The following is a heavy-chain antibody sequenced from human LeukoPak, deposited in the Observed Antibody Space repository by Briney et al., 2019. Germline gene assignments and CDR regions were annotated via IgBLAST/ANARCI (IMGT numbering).Heavy chain of an antibody. J-gene: IGHJ4*02. CDR1: GGSFSGYY. D-gene: IGHD2-2*01. Sequence: PSGTLSLTCAVYGGSFSGYYWSWIRQPPGKGLEWIGEINHSGSTNYNPSLKSRVTISVDTSKNQFSLKLSSVTAADTAVYYCARRGVVPAARRQFDYWGQGTLVTVSS. CDR2: INHSGST. CDR3: ARRGVVPAARRQFDY. V-gene: IGHV4-34*01.